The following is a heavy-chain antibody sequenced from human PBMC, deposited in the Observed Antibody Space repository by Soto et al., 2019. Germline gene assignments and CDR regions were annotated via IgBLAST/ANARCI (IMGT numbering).Heavy chain of an antibody. J-gene: IGHJ6*02. CDR2: IIPIFGTA. Sequence: SVKVSCKASGGTFSSYAISWVRQAPGQGLEWMGGIIPIFGTANYAQKFQGRVTITADESTSTAYMELSSLRSEDTAVYYCAGGGYAKYYYYYYGMDVWGQGTTVTV. D-gene: IGHD3-16*01. CDR3: AGGGYAKYYYYYYGMDV. CDR1: GGTFSSYA. V-gene: IGHV1-69*13.